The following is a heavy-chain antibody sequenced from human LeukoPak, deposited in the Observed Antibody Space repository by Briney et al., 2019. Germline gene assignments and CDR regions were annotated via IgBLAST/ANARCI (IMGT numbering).Heavy chain of an antibody. CDR2: IVGSGGST. Sequence: PGGSLRLSCAASGFTFNNYAMSWVRQAPGKGLEWVSVIVGSGGSTYYADSVKGRFTISRDNSKNTLYLQMNSLRAEDTAVYYCAKAIARYDSRGSDFDCWGQGTLVTVSS. CDR1: GFTFNNYA. J-gene: IGHJ4*02. CDR3: AKAIARYDSRGSDFDC. V-gene: IGHV3-23*01. D-gene: IGHD3-22*01.